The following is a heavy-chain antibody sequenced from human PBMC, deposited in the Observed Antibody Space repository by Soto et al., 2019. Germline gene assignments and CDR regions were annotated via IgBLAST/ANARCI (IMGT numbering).Heavy chain of an antibody. D-gene: IGHD2-2*01. Sequence: QVQLQESGPGLVKPSQTLSLTCTVSGGSITSSGYYWSWIRQHPGEGLEWIGFTSNSGSTSYNPSLKSPVTISVATSSNPFSLNLKSVTAADTAVYYCARGGGSTKVDYWGQGTLVTVSP. CDR1: GGSITSSGYY. CDR3: ARGGGSTKVDY. J-gene: IGHJ4*02. V-gene: IGHV4-31*01. CDR2: TSNSGST.